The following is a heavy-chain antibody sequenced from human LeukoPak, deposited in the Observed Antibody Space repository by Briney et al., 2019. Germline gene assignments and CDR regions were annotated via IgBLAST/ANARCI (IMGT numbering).Heavy chain of an antibody. CDR1: GFTVSSDY. J-gene: IGHJ4*02. V-gene: IGHV3-66*01. Sequence: GGSLRLSCTASGFTVSSDYMSWVRQAPGKGLEWVSVVYSGGNTYYADSVKGRFTISRDNSKNTLYLQMNSLRAEDTAVYYCARKPPGGGFDYWGQGTLVTVSS. CDR2: VYSGGNT. D-gene: IGHD3-16*01. CDR3: ARKPPGGGFDY.